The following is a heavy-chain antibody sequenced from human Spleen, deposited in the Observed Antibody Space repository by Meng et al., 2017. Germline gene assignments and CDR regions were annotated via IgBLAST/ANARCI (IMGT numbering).Heavy chain of an antibody. Sequence: SETLSLTCTVSGGSISSSSYYWGWIRQPPGKGLEWIGSIYYSGSTYYNPSLKSRVTISVDTSKNQFSLKLSSVTAADTAVYYCAREDYDILTGRLTWFDPWGQGTLVTVSS. V-gene: IGHV4-39*07. D-gene: IGHD3-9*01. J-gene: IGHJ5*02. CDR2: IYYSGST. CDR1: GGSISSSSYY. CDR3: AREDYDILTGRLTWFDP.